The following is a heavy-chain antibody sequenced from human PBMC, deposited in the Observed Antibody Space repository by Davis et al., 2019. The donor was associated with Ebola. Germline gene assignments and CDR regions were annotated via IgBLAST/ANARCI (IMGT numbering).Heavy chain of an antibody. CDR3: ARTTVTIYYAYYGTDV. D-gene: IGHD4-11*01. J-gene: IGHJ6*02. V-gene: IGHV1-18*04. Sequence: ASVKVTCKASGYTFTSYGISWVRQPPGQGLEWMGWLSAYNGNTNYAQKLQGRVTMTTDTSTSTAYLELRSLRSDDTAVYYCARTTVTIYYAYYGTDVWGQGTTVTVSS. CDR2: LSAYNGNT. CDR1: GYTFTSYG.